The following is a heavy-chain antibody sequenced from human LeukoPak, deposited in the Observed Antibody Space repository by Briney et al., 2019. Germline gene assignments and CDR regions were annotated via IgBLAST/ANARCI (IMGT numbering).Heavy chain of an antibody. D-gene: IGHD2-21*02. CDR3: ARAIVVVTATLFDY. CDR2: IYYSGTT. J-gene: IGHJ4*02. Sequence: SETLSLTCTVSGGSISDYYWSWIRQPPGKGLEWIGYIYYSGTTNYNPSLKSRVTISVDTSKNQFSLKLSSVTAADTAVYYCARAIVVVTATLFDYWGQGTLVTVSS. CDR1: GGSISDYY. V-gene: IGHV4-59*01.